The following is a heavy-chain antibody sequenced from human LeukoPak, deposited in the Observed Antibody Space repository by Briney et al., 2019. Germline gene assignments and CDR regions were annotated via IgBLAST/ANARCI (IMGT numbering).Heavy chain of an antibody. CDR3: ARSSGELRDFDY. CDR2: ISYDGSNK. D-gene: IGHD2-15*01. V-gene: IGHV3-30-3*01. J-gene: IGHJ4*02. Sequence: PGGSLRLSCAASGFTFSSYAMHWVRQAPGKGLEWVAVISYDGSNKYYADSVKGRFTISRDNSKNTLYLQMNSLRAEDTAVYYCARSSGELRDFDYWGQGTLVTVSS. CDR1: GFTFSSYA.